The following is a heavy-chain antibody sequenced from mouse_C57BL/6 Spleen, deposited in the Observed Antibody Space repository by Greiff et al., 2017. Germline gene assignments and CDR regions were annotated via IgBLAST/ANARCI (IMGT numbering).Heavy chain of an antibody. CDR1: GFNIKDYY. CDR2: IDPEDGVT. J-gene: IGHJ3*01. V-gene: IGHV14-2*01. D-gene: IGHD2-5*01. CDR3: APAYYSNYGFAY. Sequence: VQLQQSGAELVKPGASVKLSCTASGFNIKDYYMHWVKQRTEQGLEWIGRIDPEDGVTKYAPKFQGKATITADTSSNTAYLQLSSLTSEDTAVYYCAPAYYSNYGFAYWGQGTLVTVSA.